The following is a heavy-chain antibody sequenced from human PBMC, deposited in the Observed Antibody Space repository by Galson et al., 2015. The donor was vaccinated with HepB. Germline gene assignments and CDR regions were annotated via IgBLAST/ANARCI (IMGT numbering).Heavy chain of an antibody. J-gene: IGHJ4*02. CDR1: GFSLSTSGMR. CDR2: IDWDDDK. Sequence: PALVKPTQTLTLTCTFSGFSLSTSGMRVSWIRQPPGKALEWLARIDWDDDKFYSTSLKTRLTISKDTPKNQVVLTMTNMDPVDTATYYCARMTGQWRSYYFDYWGQGTLVSVSS. D-gene: IGHD6-19*01. V-gene: IGHV2-70*04. CDR3: ARMTGQWRSYYFDY.